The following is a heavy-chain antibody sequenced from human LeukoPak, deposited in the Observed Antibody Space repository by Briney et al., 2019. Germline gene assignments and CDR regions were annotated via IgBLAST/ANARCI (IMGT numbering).Heavy chain of an antibody. D-gene: IGHD2-21*01. V-gene: IGHV3-49*03. CDR1: GFTFGDYA. CDR3: TRDAAGVGDYYGMDV. J-gene: IGHJ6*02. Sequence: GGSLRLSCTASGFTFGDYAMSWFRQAPGKGLEWVGFIRSKAYGGTTEYAASVKGRFTISRDDSKSIAYLQMNSLKTEDTAVYYCTRDAAGVGDYYGMDVWGQGTTVTVSS. CDR2: IRSKAYGGTT.